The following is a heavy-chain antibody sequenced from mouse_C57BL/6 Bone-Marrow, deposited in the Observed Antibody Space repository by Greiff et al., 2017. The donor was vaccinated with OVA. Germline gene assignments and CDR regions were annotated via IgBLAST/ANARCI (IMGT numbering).Heavy chain of an antibody. J-gene: IGHJ4*01. D-gene: IGHD1-1*01. V-gene: IGHV8-5*01. Sequence: QVTLKESGPGILQPSQTLSLTCSFSGFSLSTSNMGIGWIRQPSGKGLEWLAHIWWNDDKYYNPSLKRRLPISKDTSNNLVFLTITTVDTADTSTYYCAQKSLYDYDAMDYWGQGTSVTVSS. CDR3: AQKSLYDYDAMDY. CDR1: GFSLSTSNMG. CDR2: IWWNDDK.